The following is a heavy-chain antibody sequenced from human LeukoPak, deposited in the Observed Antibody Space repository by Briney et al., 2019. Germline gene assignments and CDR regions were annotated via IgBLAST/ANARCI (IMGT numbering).Heavy chain of an antibody. CDR3: ARAPQYYYDSSGYYGFDY. CDR2: IYYSGST. Sequence: SETLSLTCTVSGGSISSGDYYWRWIRQPPGTGLEWIVYIYYSGSTYYNPSPKSRVTISVDTSKNQFSLKLSSVTAADTAVYYCARAPQYYYDSSGYYGFDYWGQGTLVTVSS. CDR1: GGSISSGDYY. V-gene: IGHV4-30-4*01. J-gene: IGHJ4*02. D-gene: IGHD3-22*01.